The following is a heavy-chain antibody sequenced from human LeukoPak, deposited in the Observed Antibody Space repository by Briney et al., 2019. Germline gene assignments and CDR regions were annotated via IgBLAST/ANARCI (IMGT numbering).Heavy chain of an antibody. D-gene: IGHD6-13*01. CDR3: AREAAAGTLPRPYGMDV. CDR1: GGTFSSYA. CDR2: IIPIFGTA. J-gene: IGHJ6*04. Sequence: SVKVSCKASGGTFSSYAISWVRQAPGQGLEWMGGIIPIFGTANYAQKFQGRVTITADESTSTAYMELSSLRSEDTVVYYCAREAAAGTLPRPYGMDVWGKGTTVTVSS. V-gene: IGHV1-69*13.